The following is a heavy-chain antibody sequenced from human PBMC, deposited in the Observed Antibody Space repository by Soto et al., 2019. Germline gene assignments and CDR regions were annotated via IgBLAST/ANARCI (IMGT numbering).Heavy chain of an antibody. Sequence: SETLSLTCTVSGGSISSYYWSWIRQPPGKGLEWIGYIYYSGSTNYNPSLKSRVTISVDTSKNQFSLKLSSVTAADTAVYYCARHPGPGNWENPYYFDYWGQGTLVTVSS. CDR3: ARHPGPGNWENPYYFDY. CDR1: GGSISSYY. V-gene: IGHV4-59*08. CDR2: IYYSGST. J-gene: IGHJ4*02. D-gene: IGHD7-27*01.